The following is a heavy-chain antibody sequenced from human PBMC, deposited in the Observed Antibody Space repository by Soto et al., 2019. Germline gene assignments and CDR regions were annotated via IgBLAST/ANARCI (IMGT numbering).Heavy chain of an antibody. CDR3: AKLSDMYVVVIHCDY. J-gene: IGHJ4*02. V-gene: IGHV3-23*01. D-gene: IGHD3-22*01. Sequence: EVQLLESGGGLVQPGGSLRLSCAASGFTFSSYAMSWVRQSPGKGLEWVSAISGSGGSTYYADSVKGRFTISRDNSKNTLYLQMNSLRAEDTAVYYCAKLSDMYVVVIHCDYWGQGTLVTVSS. CDR2: ISGSGGST. CDR1: GFTFSSYA.